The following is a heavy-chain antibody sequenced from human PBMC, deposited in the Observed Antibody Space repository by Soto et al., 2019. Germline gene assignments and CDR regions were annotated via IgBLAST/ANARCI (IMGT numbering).Heavy chain of an antibody. V-gene: IGHV4-31*03. CDR3: ARGGPSRSVDY. Sequence: QVQLQESGPGLVKPSQTLSLTCTVSGGSISSGGYYWSWIRQHPGKGLEWIGYIYYSGRTYYNTSLKSRVTISVDTSKNQYSLKLSSVTAADTAVYYCARGGPSRSVDYWGQGTLVTVSS. D-gene: IGHD7-27*01. CDR2: IYYSGRT. CDR1: GGSISSGGYY. J-gene: IGHJ4*02.